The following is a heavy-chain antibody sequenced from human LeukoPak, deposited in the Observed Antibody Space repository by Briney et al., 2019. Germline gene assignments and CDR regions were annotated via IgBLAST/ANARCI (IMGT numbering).Heavy chain of an antibody. D-gene: IGHD3-16*01. Sequence: PVKVSCKASGGTFSSYAISWVRQAPGQGLEWMGGIIPIFGTANYAQKFQGRVTITADESTSTAYMELSSLRSEDTAVYYCAREEGAVSYFDYWGQGTLVTVSS. V-gene: IGHV1-69*13. CDR1: GGTFSSYA. CDR2: IIPIFGTA. J-gene: IGHJ4*02. CDR3: AREEGAVSYFDY.